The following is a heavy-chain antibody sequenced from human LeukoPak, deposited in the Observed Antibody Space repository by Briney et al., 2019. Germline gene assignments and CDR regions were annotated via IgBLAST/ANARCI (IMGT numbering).Heavy chain of an antibody. J-gene: IGHJ4*02. CDR2: ISSSGGST. D-gene: IGHD3-10*01. Sequence: GGPLRLSCAASGFTFSSYAMTWVRQAPGKGLEWVSSISSSGGSTYYADSVEGRFTISRDNSKNTLYLQMNSLRAEDTAVYYCVQRTNYFDSGSPHFDYWGQGTLVTVSS. V-gene: IGHV3-23*01. CDR3: VQRTNYFDSGSPHFDY. CDR1: GFTFSSYA.